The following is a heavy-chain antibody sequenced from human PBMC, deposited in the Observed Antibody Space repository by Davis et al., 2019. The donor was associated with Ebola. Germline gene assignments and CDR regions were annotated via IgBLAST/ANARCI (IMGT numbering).Heavy chain of an antibody. J-gene: IGHJ4*02. D-gene: IGHD3-9*01. CDR2: ISYDETNK. Sequence: GESLKISCAASGFTFSSYAMHWVRQAPGKGLEWVAVISYDETNKYYADSVKGRFTISRDNSENTLYLQMNSLRAEDTAVYYCTTGGYDILTGLNDYWGQGTLVTVSS. CDR3: TTGGYDILTGLNDY. CDR1: GFTFSSYA. V-gene: IGHV3-30-3*01.